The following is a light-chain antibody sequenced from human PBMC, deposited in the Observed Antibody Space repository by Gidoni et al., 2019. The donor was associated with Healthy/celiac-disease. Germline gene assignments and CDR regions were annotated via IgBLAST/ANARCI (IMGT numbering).Light chain of an antibody. J-gene: IGKJ1*01. CDR1: QSVSSSY. CDR3: QQDGSART. V-gene: IGKV3-20*01. CDR2: GAS. Sequence: EIVLTQSPGTLSLPPGERATLSCRASQSVSSSYLACYQQKPGQAPRLLIYGASSRATGIPDRFSGSGYGTDFTLAVSRLETEDCAVYCCQQDGSARTFGQGTKVEIK.